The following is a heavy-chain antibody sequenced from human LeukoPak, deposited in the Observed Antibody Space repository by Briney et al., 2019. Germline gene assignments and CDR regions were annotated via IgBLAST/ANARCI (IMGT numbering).Heavy chain of an antibody. CDR1: GGSFSGYY. D-gene: IGHD3-22*01. CDR2: INHSGST. V-gene: IGHV4-34*01. Sequence: SETLSLTCAVYGGSFSGYYWSWIRQPPGKGLEWIGEINHSGSTNYNPSLKSRVTLSVDTSKNQFSLKLSSVTAADTAVYYCARHYYYDSSGYYSVPYYYYGMDVWGQGTTVTVSS. CDR3: ARHYYYDSSGYYSVPYYYYGMDV. J-gene: IGHJ6*02.